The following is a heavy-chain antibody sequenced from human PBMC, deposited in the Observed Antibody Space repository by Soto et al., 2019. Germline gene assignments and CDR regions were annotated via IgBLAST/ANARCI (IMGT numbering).Heavy chain of an antibody. Sequence: QVQLVESWGGVVQPGRSLRLSCAASGFTFSSYAMHWVRQAPGKGLEWVAVISYDGSNKYYADSVKGRFTISRDNSKNTLYLQMNSLRAEDTAVYYCAREGNWNYHGVSWFDPWGQGTLVTVSS. CDR3: AREGNWNYHGVSWFDP. CDR1: GFTFSSYA. D-gene: IGHD1-7*01. CDR2: ISYDGSNK. J-gene: IGHJ5*02. V-gene: IGHV3-30-3*01.